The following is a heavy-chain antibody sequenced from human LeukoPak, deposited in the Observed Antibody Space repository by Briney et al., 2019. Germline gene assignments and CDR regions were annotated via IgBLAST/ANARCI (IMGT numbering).Heavy chain of an antibody. Sequence: GRSLRLSCAASGFTLDEHAMPWVRQAPGKGLEWVSGISWNSDYIAYADSVKGRFTISRDNPKYTLFLQMNSLRAEDTAVYYCARDPNGDYIGAFDMWGPGTMVTVSS. J-gene: IGHJ3*02. CDR3: ARDPNGDYIGAFDM. CDR2: ISWNSDYI. V-gene: IGHV3-9*01. CDR1: GFTLDEHA. D-gene: IGHD4-17*01.